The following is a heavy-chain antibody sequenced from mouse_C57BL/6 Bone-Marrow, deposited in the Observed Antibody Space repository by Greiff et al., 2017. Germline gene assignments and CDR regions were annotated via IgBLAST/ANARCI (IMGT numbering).Heavy chain of an antibody. J-gene: IGHJ3*01. V-gene: IGHV1-69*01. Sequence: VQLQQPGAELVMPGASVKLSCKASGYTFTSYWMHWVKQRPGQGLEWIGEIDPSDSYTNYNQKFKGKSTLTVDKSSSTAYMQLSSLTSEDSAVYYVARGEMGFLRFAYWGQGTLVTVSA. CDR1: GYTFTSYW. CDR2: IDPSDSYT. CDR3: ARGEMGFLRFAY.